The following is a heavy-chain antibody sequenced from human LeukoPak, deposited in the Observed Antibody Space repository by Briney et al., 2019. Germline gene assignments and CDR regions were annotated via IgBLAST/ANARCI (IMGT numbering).Heavy chain of an antibody. Sequence: PSETLSLTCTVSGGSISSYYWSWIRQPPGKGLEWIGYIYYSGSTNYNPSLKSRVTISVDTSKNQFSLKLSSVTAADTAVYYCARHVNPGIAAAVWGQGTLVTVSS. CDR2: IYYSGST. D-gene: IGHD6-13*01. CDR3: ARHVNPGIAAAV. CDR1: GGSISSYY. J-gene: IGHJ4*02. V-gene: IGHV4-59*08.